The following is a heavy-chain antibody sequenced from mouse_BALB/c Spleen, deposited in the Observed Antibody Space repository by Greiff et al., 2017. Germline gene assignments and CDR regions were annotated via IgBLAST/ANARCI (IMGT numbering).Heavy chain of an antibody. J-gene: IGHJ3*01. V-gene: IGHV5-12-1*01. Sequence: DVMLVESGGGLVKPGGSLKLSCAASGFAFSSYDMSWVRQTPEKRLEWVAYISSGGGSTYYPDTVKGRFTISRDNAKNTLYLQMSSLKSEDTAMYYCARQYDYDGFADWGQGTLVTVSA. CDR3: ARQYDYDGFAD. D-gene: IGHD2-4*01. CDR2: ISSGGGST. CDR1: GFAFSSYD.